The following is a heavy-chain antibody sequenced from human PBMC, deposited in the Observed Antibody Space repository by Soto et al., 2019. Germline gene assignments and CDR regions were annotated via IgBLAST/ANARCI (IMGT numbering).Heavy chain of an antibody. V-gene: IGHV3-23*01. CDR1: GFLFSTYA. CDR3: AHPRGYGVFDAVDI. J-gene: IGHJ3*02. CDR2: ISSTGGST. D-gene: IGHD4-17*01. Sequence: GGSLRLSCAASGFLFSTYAMNWVRQTPGKGLEWVSAISSTGGSTYYAESVRGRFTISRDNSINTLYLQMSSLRTEDTALYYCAHPRGYGVFDAVDIWGQGAMVTVSS.